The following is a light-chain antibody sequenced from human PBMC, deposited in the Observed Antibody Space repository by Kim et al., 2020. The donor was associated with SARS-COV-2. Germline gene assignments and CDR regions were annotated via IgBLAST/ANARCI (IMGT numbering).Light chain of an antibody. CDR3: QQYNKWPPLT. J-gene: IGKJ4*01. CDR2: GAS. V-gene: IGKV3-15*01. Sequence: EIVMTQSPATLSVSPGERATLSCRASQSVSSKLAWYQQKPGQAPRLLIYGASTRATGIPARFSGSGSGTEFTLTISSLQSEDIAVYYCQQYNKWPPLTFGGGTKMEI. CDR1: QSVSSK.